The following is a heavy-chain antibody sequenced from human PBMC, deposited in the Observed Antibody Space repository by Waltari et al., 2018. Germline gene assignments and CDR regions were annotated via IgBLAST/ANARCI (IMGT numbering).Heavy chain of an antibody. CDR3: ARGAYCGGDCFYYYYYYYMDV. J-gene: IGHJ6*03. V-gene: IGHV4-59*01. CDR2: IYYSGST. Sequence: QVQLQESGPGLVKPSETLSLTCTVSGGSISSYYWSWIRQPPGQGREWIGYIYYSGSTNYNPSLKSRVTISVDTSKNQFSLKLSSVTAADTAVYYCARGAYCGGDCFYYYYYYYMDVWGKGTTVTVSS. CDR1: GGSISSYY. D-gene: IGHD2-21*01.